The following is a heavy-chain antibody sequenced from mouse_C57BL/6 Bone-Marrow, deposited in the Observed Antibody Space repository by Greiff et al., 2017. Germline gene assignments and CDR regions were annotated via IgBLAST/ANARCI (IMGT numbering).Heavy chain of an antibody. Sequence: QVQLKESGPELVKPGASVKISCKASGYAFSSSWMNWVKQRPGKGLEWIGRIYPGDGDTNYNGKFKGKATLTADKSSSPAYMQLSSLTSADSAVYVYSSRLYYYAMDYWGQGTSAPVSA. V-gene: IGHV1-82*01. CDR3: SSRLYYYAMDY. CDR2: IYPGDGDT. J-gene: IGHJ4*01. CDR1: GYAFSSSW.